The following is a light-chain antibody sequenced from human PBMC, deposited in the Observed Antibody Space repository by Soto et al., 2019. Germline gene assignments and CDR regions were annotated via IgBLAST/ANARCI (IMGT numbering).Light chain of an antibody. V-gene: IGLV2-14*01. CDR1: SSDVGGYNY. J-gene: IGLJ2*01. CDR3: SSYASSTTLEV. CDR2: DVT. Sequence: QSALTQPASVSGSPGQSITISCTGTSSDVGGYNYVSWYQQHPGKAPKLMIYDVTNRPSGVSNRFSGSKSGKTASLTISGLQPEDVADYYCSSYASSTTLEVFGGGTKLTVL.